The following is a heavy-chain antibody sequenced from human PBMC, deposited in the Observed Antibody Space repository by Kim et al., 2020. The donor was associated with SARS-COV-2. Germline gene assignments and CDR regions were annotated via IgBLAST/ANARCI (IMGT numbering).Heavy chain of an antibody. V-gene: IGHV1-3*01. Sequence: ASVKVSCKASGYTFTSYAMHWVRQAPGQRLEWMGWINAGNGNTKYSQKFQGRVTITGDTSASTAYMELSSLRSEDSAVYYCARVCRSSCAYYYYGMDVWGQGTTVTVSS. J-gene: IGHJ6*02. D-gene: IGHD6-13*01. CDR1: GYTFTSYA. CDR2: INAGNGNT. CDR3: ARVCRSSCAYYYYGMDV.